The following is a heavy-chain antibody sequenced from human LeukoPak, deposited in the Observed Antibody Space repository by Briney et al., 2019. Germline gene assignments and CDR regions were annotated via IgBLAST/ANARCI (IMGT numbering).Heavy chain of an antibody. V-gene: IGHV1-46*01. CDR3: ARDLRHYGVPNHFDY. Sequence: ASVKVSFKASGYTFTSYYMHWVRQAPAQGLEWMGIINPSGGSTSYAQKFQGRVTMTRDTSTSTVYMELSSLRSEDTAVYYCARDLRHYGVPNHFDYWGQGTLVTVSS. D-gene: IGHD3-16*01. J-gene: IGHJ4*02. CDR2: INPSGGST. CDR1: GYTFTSYY.